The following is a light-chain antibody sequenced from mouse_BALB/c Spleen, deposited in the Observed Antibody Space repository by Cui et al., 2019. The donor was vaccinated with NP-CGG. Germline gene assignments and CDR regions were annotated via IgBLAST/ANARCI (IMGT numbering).Light chain of an antibody. CDR1: TGAVITTNY. V-gene: IGLV1*01. J-gene: IGLJ1*01. CDR2: GTN. CDR3: ALWYSNHWV. Sequence: QAVVTQESALTTSPGETVTLTCRSSTGAVITTNYANWVQEKPDHLFTGLIGGTNNRAPGVPARFSGSLIGYKAALTITGAQTEDEAIYFCALWYSNHWVFGGGTKLTVL.